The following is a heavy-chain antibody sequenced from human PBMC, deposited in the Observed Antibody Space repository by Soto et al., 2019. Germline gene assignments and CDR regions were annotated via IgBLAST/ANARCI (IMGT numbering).Heavy chain of an antibody. CDR3: AKAYFVWSSEQPYYFDY. Sequence: EVQLLDSGGGLVQPGGSLRLSCAASGFTFSNYAMTWVRQGPGKGLEWVSGISGSGGRSSYADSVKGRFTISRDNSKSTLYVQMNSLRAEDTAVYYCAKAYFVWSSEQPYYFDYWGQGTLVTVSS. V-gene: IGHV3-23*01. CDR1: GFTFSNYA. J-gene: IGHJ4*02. CDR2: ISGSGGRS. D-gene: IGHD3-16*01.